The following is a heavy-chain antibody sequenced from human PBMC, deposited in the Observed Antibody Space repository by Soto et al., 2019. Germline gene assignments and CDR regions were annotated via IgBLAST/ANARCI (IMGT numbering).Heavy chain of an antibody. V-gene: IGHV3-30*18. CDR2: ISYDGSNK. CDR1: GFTFSSYG. CDR3: AKDLASQAPGLVATSRYYYYGMDV. D-gene: IGHD5-12*01. Sequence: GGSLRLSCAASGFTFSSYGMHWVRQAPGKGLEWVAVISYDGSNKYYADSVKGRFTISRDNSKNTLYLQMNSLRAEDTAVYYCAKDLASQAPGLVATSRYYYYGMDVWGQGTTVTVSS. J-gene: IGHJ6*02.